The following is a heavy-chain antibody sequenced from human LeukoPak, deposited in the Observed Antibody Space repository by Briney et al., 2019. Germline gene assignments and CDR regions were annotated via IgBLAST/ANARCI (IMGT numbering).Heavy chain of an antibody. D-gene: IGHD6-19*01. CDR2: ISWNSGSI. J-gene: IGHJ6*02. V-gene: IGHV3-9*01. CDR3: ARDSSGWFYYYGMDV. Sequence: GGSLRLSCAASGFTFDDYAMHWVRQAPGKGLEWVSGISWNSGSIGYADSVKGRFTISRDNAKNSLYLQMNSLRAEDTAVYYCARDSSGWFYYYGMDVWGQGTTVTVSS. CDR1: GFTFDDYA.